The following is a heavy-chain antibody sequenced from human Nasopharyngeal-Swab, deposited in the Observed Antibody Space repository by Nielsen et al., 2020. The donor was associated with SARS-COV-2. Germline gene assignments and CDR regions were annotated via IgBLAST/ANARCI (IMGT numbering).Heavy chain of an antibody. D-gene: IGHD4/OR15-4a*01. V-gene: IGHV1-69*13. CDR1: GGTFSSYA. CDR3: ASLGSMVQDAFDI. CDR2: IIPILGTA. Sequence: SVKVSCKASGGTFSSYAISWVRQAPGQGLEWMGGIIPILGTANYAQKFQGRVTITADESTSTAYMELSSLRSEDTAVYYCASLGSMVQDAFDIWGQGAMVTVSS. J-gene: IGHJ3*02.